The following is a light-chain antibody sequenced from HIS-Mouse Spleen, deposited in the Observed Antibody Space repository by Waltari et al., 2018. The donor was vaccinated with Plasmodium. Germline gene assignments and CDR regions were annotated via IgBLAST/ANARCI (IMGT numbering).Light chain of an antibody. CDR3: QVWDSSSDHRV. CDR2: DDS. V-gene: IGLV3-21*02. Sequence: SYVLTQPPSVSVAPGQTARITCGGNNIGSKSVHWYQQKPGQAPVLVVYDDSDRPSGIPGRFSGSNSGKTATLTIRRVEAGDEADYYCQVWDSSSDHRVFGGGTKLTVL. CDR1: NIGSKS. J-gene: IGLJ3*02.